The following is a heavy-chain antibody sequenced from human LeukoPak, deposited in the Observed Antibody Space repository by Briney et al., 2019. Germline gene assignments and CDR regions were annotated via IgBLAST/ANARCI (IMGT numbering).Heavy chain of an antibody. CDR1: GYTFTSYA. J-gene: IGHJ6*02. CDR2: IIPIFGTA. Sequence: ASVKVSCKPSGYTFTSYALSWVRQAPGQGLEWMGGIIPIFGTANYAQKFQGRVTITADESTSTAYMELSSLRSEDTAVYYCARVYSSSWYFPPSYYYYGMDVWGQGTTVTVS. D-gene: IGHD6-13*01. CDR3: ARVYSSSWYFPPSYYYYGMDV. V-gene: IGHV1-69*13.